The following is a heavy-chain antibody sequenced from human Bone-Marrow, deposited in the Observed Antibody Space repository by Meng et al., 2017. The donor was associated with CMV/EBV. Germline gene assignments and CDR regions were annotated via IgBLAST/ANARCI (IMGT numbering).Heavy chain of an antibody. Sequence: GGSLRLSCAASGFTFSSYAMSWVRQAPGKGLEWVSVIYSGGSSTYYADSVKGRFTISRDNAKNSLYLQMNSLRAEDTAVYYCARDLRLIWSGSFGDYWGQGTLVTVSS. CDR2: IYSGGSST. CDR3: ARDLRLIWSGSFGDY. CDR1: GFTFSSYA. J-gene: IGHJ4*02. V-gene: IGHV3-23*03. D-gene: IGHD3-3*01.